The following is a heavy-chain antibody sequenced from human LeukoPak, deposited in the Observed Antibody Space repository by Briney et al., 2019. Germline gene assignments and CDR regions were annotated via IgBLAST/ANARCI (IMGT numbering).Heavy chain of an antibody. CDR3: AKDLRYYDFWSGLADY. CDR2: IWYDGSNK. V-gene: IGHV3-33*06. J-gene: IGHJ4*02. CDR1: GFTFSSYA. D-gene: IGHD3-3*01. Sequence: PGGSLRLSCAASGFTFSSYAMSWVRQAPGKGLEWVALIWYDGSNKYYADSVKGRFTISRDNSKNTLYLKMNSLRAEDTAVYYCAKDLRYYDFWSGLADYWGQGTLVTVSS.